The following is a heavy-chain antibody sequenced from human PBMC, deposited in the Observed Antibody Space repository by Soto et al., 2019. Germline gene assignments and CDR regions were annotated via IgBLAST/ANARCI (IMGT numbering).Heavy chain of an antibody. D-gene: IGHD5-12*01. CDR1: GGSISSGGYY. V-gene: IGHV4-31*03. J-gene: IGHJ6*02. CDR3: ARGKRDGYNFYYYYGMDV. Sequence: SETLSLTCTVSGGSISSGGYYWSWIRQHPGKGLEWTGYIYYSGSTYYNPSLKSRVTISVDTSKNQFSLKLSSVTAADTAVYYCARGKRDGYNFYYYYGMDVWGQGTTVTVSS. CDR2: IYYSGST.